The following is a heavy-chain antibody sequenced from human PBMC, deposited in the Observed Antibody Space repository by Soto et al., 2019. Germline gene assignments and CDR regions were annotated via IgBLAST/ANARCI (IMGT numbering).Heavy chain of an antibody. Sequence: QVQLVQSGAEVKKPGSSVRVSCKASGGTFSSYAISWVRQAHGQGLEWMGGIIPIFGTENYEKKFQGRVTITAAESTSTAYMELSSLRSEDTSVYCLARDRIVVSKYYSGMDVWGQWTTVTVSS. V-gene: IGHV1-69*01. CDR2: IIPIFGTE. CDR3: ARDRIVVSKYYSGMDV. CDR1: GGTFSSYA. D-gene: IGHD3-22*01. J-gene: IGHJ6*02.